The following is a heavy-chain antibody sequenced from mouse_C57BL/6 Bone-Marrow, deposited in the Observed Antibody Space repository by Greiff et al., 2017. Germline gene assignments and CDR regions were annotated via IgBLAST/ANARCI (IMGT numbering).Heavy chain of an antibody. CDR2: ISSGGSYT. D-gene: IGHD1-1*01. CDR1: GFTFSSYG. Sequence: EVQVVESGGDLVKPGGSLKLSCAASGFTFSSYGMSWVRQTPDKRLEWVATISSGGSYTYYPDSVKGRFTISRDNAKNTLYLQMSSLKSEATAMYYCARPDYGSSYNAMDYWGQGTSVTVSS. J-gene: IGHJ4*01. V-gene: IGHV5-6*01. CDR3: ARPDYGSSYNAMDY.